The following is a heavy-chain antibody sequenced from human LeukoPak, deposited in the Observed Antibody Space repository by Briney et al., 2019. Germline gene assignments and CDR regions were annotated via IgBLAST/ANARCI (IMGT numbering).Heavy chain of an antibody. CDR3: AREMYSSSPSDAFDI. CDR2: ISSSSSYI. D-gene: IGHD6-6*01. V-gene: IGHV3-21*05. Sequence: GGSLRLSCAASGFIFSNHNMNWVRQAPGKGLEWVSYISSSSSYIYYADSVKGRFTISRDNAKNSLYLQMNSLRAEDTAVYYCAREMYSSSPSDAFDIWGQGTMVTVSS. J-gene: IGHJ3*02. CDR1: GFIFSNHN.